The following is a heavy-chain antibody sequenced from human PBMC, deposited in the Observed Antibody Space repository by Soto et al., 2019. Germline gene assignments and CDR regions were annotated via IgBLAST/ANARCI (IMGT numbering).Heavy chain of an antibody. CDR1: GGSISSSSYY. Sequence: SETLSLTCTVSGGSISSSSYYWGWIRQPPGKGLEWIGSIYYSGSTYYNPSLKSRVTISVDTSKNQFSLKLSSVTAADTAVYYCAVYYWFGDDYYGMDVWGQGTTVTVSS. D-gene: IGHD3-10*01. J-gene: IGHJ6*02. V-gene: IGHV4-39*01. CDR3: AVYYWFGDDYYGMDV. CDR2: IYYSGST.